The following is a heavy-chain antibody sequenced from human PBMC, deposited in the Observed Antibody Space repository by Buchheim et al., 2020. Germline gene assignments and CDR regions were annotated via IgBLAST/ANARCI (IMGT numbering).Heavy chain of an antibody. Sequence: VQLVESGGGLVQPGGSLTLSCAASGFTFSGHWMSWVRQAPGKGLEWVANIKQDGSEKHYVNSVEGRFIISRDNAKNSLYLQMNSLRAEDTAAYYCARVRDFVRDKYCFGMDVWGQGTT. CDR3: ARVRDFVRDKYCFGMDV. V-gene: IGHV3-7*04. CDR1: GFTFSGHW. CDR2: IKQDGSEK. J-gene: IGHJ6*02. D-gene: IGHD6-6*01.